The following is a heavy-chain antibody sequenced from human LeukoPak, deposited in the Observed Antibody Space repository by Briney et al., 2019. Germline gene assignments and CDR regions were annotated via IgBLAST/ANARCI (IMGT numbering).Heavy chain of an antibody. V-gene: IGHV1-18*01. D-gene: IGHD6-19*01. CDR3: ARATRGSGWSDYYYAMDV. Sequence: ASVKVSCTASGYMFTSYSISWVRQAPGQGLEWMGRISAYNGDTNSAQKLQGRVTMTTDTSTNTAYMDLRSLRSDDTAVYYCARATRGSGWSDYYYAMDVWGQGTTVTVSS. CDR2: ISAYNGDT. J-gene: IGHJ6*02. CDR1: GYMFTSYS.